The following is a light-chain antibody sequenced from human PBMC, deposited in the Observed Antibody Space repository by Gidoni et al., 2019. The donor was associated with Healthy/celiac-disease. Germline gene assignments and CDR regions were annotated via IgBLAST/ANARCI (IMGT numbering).Light chain of an antibody. CDR2: KAS. J-gene: IGKJ4*01. CDR1: QSIGSW. V-gene: IGKV1-5*03. Sequence: DIQMTQSPSTLSASVGDRVTITCRASQSIGSWLAWYQQKPEKAPKLLIYKASSLESGVPSRFSGSGSGTEFTLTISSLQPDDFATYYCQQYNSYPLTFGGGTKVEIK. CDR3: QQYNSYPLT.